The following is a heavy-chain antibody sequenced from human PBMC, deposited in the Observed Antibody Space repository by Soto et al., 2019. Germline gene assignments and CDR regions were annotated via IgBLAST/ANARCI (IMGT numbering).Heavy chain of an antibody. V-gene: IGHV3-23*01. Sequence: GGSLRLSCAASGFTFSSYAMSWVRQAPGKGLEWVSAISGSGGSTYYADSVKGRFTISRDNSKNTLYLQMNSLRAEDTAVYYCAKDPQTYYYGSGSHKEEWFDPWGQGTLVTVSS. CDR3: AKDPQTYYYGSGSHKEEWFDP. CDR2: ISGSGGST. CDR1: GFTFSSYA. D-gene: IGHD3-10*01. J-gene: IGHJ5*02.